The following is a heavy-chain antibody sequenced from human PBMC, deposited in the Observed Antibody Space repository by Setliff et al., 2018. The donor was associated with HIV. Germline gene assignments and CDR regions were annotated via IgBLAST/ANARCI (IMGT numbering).Heavy chain of an antibody. D-gene: IGHD3-10*01. Sequence: GGSLRLSCAASEVSVSGHYMGWARQTPGKGLEWVSVTFAGGSTDYADSVKGRFTVSRDHSTNTLDLQMNSLRVEDTGIYYCARENRFYASGSHYAEWGFDPWGQGVLVTVSS. J-gene: IGHJ5*02. CDR3: ARENRFYASGSHYAEWGFDP. V-gene: IGHV3-66*02. CDR2: TFAGGST. CDR1: EVSVSGHY.